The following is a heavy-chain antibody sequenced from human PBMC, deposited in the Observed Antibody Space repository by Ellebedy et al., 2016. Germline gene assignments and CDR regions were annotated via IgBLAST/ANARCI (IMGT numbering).Heavy chain of an antibody. Sequence: SETLSLTCAVYGGSFSGYYWSWIRQPPGKGLEWIGEINHSGSTNYNPSLKSRVTISVDTSKNQFSLKLSSVTAADTAVYYCARVDDIVGALGGYWGQGTLVTVSS. CDR3: ARVDDIVGALGGY. D-gene: IGHD1-26*01. CDR2: INHSGST. J-gene: IGHJ4*02. CDR1: GGSFSGYY. V-gene: IGHV4-34*01.